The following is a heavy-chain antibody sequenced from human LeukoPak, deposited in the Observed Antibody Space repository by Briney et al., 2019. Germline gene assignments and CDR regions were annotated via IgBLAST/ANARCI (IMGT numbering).Heavy chain of an antibody. CDR3: AREEAVANPPLDY. CDR2: INPNSGDT. CDR1: GYTFTGYY. D-gene: IGHD6-19*01. V-gene: IGHV1-2*02. Sequence: SVKVSCKASGYTFTGYYMHWVRQAPGQGLEWMGWINPNSGDTNYAQKFQGRVTMTRDTSISTAYMELSRLRSDDTAVYYCAREEAVANPPLDYWGQGTLVTVSS. J-gene: IGHJ4*02.